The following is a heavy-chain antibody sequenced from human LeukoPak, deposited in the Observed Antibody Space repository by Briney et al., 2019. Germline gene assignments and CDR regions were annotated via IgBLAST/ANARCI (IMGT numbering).Heavy chain of an antibody. D-gene: IGHD3-16*01. V-gene: IGHV3-23*01. J-gene: IGHJ5*02. Sequence: GGSLKLSCAASGFRFSDYTMTWVRQAPGKGPEWVSAIGGRGGSTYYADSLGGRFTISRDNSQDMVYLQMNSLRVEDTATYYCGQEGGAWGQGTKVTVSS. CDR2: IGGRGGST. CDR1: GFRFSDYT. CDR3: GQEGGA.